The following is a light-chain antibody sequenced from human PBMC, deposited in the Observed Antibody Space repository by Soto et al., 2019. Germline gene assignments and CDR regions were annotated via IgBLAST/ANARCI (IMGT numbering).Light chain of an antibody. CDR3: AAWDGSLNNVL. Sequence: QSALTQPPSAFGTPGQRVTISCSGSVSSIGTNTVNWYRQLPGTAPKLLIYGNNQRPSGVPDRFSGSKSGTSASLDISGLQSEDEADYYCAAWDGSLNNVLFGGGTKLTVL. CDR2: GNN. V-gene: IGLV1-44*01. J-gene: IGLJ2*01. CDR1: VSSIGTNT.